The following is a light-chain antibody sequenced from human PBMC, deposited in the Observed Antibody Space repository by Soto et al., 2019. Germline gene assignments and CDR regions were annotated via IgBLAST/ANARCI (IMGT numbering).Light chain of an antibody. CDR3: QKYNSAPWT. J-gene: IGKJ1*01. Sequence: DIQITQSPSSLSASVGDRVTITSRASQGISNYLAWYQQKPGKVPKLLIYAASTLQSGVPSRFSGSGSGTDFTLTISSLQPEDVATYYCQKYNSAPWTFGQGTKVEIK. CDR2: AAS. CDR1: QGISNY. V-gene: IGKV1-27*01.